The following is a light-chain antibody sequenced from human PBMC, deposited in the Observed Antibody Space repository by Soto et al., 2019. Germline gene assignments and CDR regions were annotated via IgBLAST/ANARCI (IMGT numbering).Light chain of an antibody. J-gene: IGKJ1*01. Sequence: EVVMTQSPATLSVSPGERATLSCRASQSVSSNLAWYQQKPGQAPRVLIYGASTRDTGIPARFSGSGSGTEFTLTISSLQSEDFAVYYCQQYNDWPPWTFGQGTKVEIK. CDR2: GAS. CDR3: QQYNDWPPWT. V-gene: IGKV3-15*01. CDR1: QSVSSN.